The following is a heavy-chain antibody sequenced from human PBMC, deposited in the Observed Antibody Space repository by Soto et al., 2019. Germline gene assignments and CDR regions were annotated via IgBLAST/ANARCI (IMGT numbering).Heavy chain of an antibody. Sequence: EVQLVESGGGLVQPGGSLRLSCAASGFTFSSYEMNWVRQAPGKGLEWVSYISSSGSTIYYADSVKGRFTISRDNAKNSLYLQMNSLRAEGTAVYYCARQDGYGRLKYGMDVWGQGTTVTVSS. J-gene: IGHJ6*02. CDR2: ISSSGSTI. CDR1: GFTFSSYE. V-gene: IGHV3-48*03. D-gene: IGHD2-2*03. CDR3: ARQDGYGRLKYGMDV.